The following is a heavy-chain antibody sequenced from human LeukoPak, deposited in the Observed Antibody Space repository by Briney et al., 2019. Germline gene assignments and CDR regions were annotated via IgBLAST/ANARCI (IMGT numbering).Heavy chain of an antibody. V-gene: IGHV4-30-4*08. J-gene: IGHJ3*02. CDR1: GYSISSDYY. D-gene: IGHD2-2*01. Sequence: SETLSLTCAVSGYSISSDYYWSWIRQPPGKGLEWIGYIYYSGSTYYNPSLKSRVTISVDTSKNQFSLKLSSVTAADTAVYYCARENQLLSDAFDIWGQGTMVTVSS. CDR3: ARENQLLSDAFDI. CDR2: IYYSGST.